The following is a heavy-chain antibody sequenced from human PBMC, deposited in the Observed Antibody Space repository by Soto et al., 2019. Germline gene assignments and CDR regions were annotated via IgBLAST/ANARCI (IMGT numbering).Heavy chain of an antibody. Sequence: SETLSLTCAVYGGSFSGYYWSWIRQPPGKGLEWIGEINHSGSTNYNPSLKSRVTISVDTSKNQFSLKLSSVTAADTAVYYCASGDYGSGSYRIRHWFDPWGQGTLVTVSS. CDR1: GGSFSGYY. CDR2: INHSGST. CDR3: ASGDYGSGSYRIRHWFDP. J-gene: IGHJ5*02. D-gene: IGHD3-10*01. V-gene: IGHV4-34*01.